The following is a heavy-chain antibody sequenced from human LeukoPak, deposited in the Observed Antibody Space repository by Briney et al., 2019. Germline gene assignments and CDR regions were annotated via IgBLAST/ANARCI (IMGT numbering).Heavy chain of an antibody. D-gene: IGHD6-13*01. CDR1: GFTFSSYA. CDR2: VSGSGGNT. V-gene: IGHV3-23*01. J-gene: IGHJ4*02. Sequence: GGSLRLSCAASGFTFSSYAMSWVRQALGKGLQRVSTVSGSGGNTYHADSVRGRFTISRDNSKNTLYLQMNSLRAEDTAIYYCAKVSWANYFDYWGQGTLVTLSS. CDR3: AKVSWANYFDY.